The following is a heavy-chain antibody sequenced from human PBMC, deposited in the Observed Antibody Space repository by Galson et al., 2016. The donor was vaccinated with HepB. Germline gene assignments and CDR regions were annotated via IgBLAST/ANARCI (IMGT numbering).Heavy chain of an antibody. CDR2: LYWDDEK. CDR3: AHGRTEWFEEFGYYYAIDV. Sequence: PALVKPTQTLTLTCSFSGFSLVTSGIGVGWFRQPPGKALEWVALLYWDDEKRYSPSLESRLTITKDTSKNQVVLTMTNMDFVDTATYYCAHGRTEWFEEFGYYYAIDVWGPGTTVTVSS. V-gene: IGHV2-5*02. D-gene: IGHD3-10*01. J-gene: IGHJ6*02. CDR1: GFSLVTSGIG.